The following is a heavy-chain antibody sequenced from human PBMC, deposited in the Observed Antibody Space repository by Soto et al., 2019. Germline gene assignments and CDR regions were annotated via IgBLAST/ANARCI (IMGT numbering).Heavy chain of an antibody. J-gene: IGHJ4*02. CDR3: GKDMPYSSGYPGFWDY. CDR2: ISWNSGSI. CDR1: GFTFDDYA. D-gene: IGHD6-19*01. Sequence: EVQLVESGGGLVQPGRSLRLSCAASGFTFDDYAMHWVRQAPGKGLEWVSGISWNSGSIGYVDSVKGRFTISRDNAKNYLYLQMNSLRAEDTALYYCGKDMPYSSGYPGFWDYWGQGTLVTVSS. V-gene: IGHV3-9*01.